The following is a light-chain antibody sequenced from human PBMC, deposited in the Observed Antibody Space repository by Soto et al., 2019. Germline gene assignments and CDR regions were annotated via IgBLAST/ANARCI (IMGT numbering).Light chain of an antibody. V-gene: IGKV1-39*01. CDR1: QTISTY. CDR3: QQSDSTPYT. CDR2: DAS. J-gene: IGKJ2*01. Sequence: DIQMTQSPSSLSASVGDRVTITCRASQTISTYFNWYEQKPGKAPRLLIYDASSLLSGVPSRFSGSGSGTDFTLTIASLQPEDFSTYYCQQSDSTPYTFGQGTKVEI.